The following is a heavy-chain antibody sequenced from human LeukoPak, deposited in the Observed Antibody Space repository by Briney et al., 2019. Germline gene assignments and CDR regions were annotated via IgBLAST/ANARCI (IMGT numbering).Heavy chain of an antibody. D-gene: IGHD2-8*01. J-gene: IGHJ6*02. Sequence: EASVKVSCKASGYTFTGYYMHWVRQAPGQGLEWMGWINPNSGGTNYAQKFQGRVTMTRDTSISTAYMELSRLRSDDTAVYYCAREGYCTNGVCYSRFDYYYYYGMDVWGQGTTVTVSS. CDR2: INPNSGGT. CDR1: GYTFTGYY. CDR3: AREGYCTNGVCYSRFDYYYYYGMDV. V-gene: IGHV1-2*02.